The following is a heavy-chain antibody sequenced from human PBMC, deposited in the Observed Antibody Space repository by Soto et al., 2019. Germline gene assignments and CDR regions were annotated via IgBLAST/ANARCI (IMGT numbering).Heavy chain of an antibody. Sequence: GGSLRLSCAASGFTFSSYAISWVRQAPGKGLEWVSIISGGGGEIRTYYADSGKGRFTVSRDNSKNTLYLQMDNLRVEDTAVYYCARPGYGVDKDAFDIWGQGTMVTVSS. J-gene: IGHJ3*02. V-gene: IGHV3-23*01. CDR3: ARPGYGVDKDAFDI. CDR2: ISGGGGEIRT. D-gene: IGHD4-17*01. CDR1: GFTFSSYA.